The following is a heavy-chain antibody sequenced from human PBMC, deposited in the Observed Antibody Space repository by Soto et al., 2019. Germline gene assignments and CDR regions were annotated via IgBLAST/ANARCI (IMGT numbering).Heavy chain of an antibody. CDR2: IYSSGST. J-gene: IGHJ5*02. D-gene: IGHD3-3*01. V-gene: IGHV4-4*07. CDR3: ARGQRFSDWFDT. Sequence: PSETLSLTFTVSGGAITSYYWTWIRQPAGKGLEWIGRIYSSGSTKYNPSLQSRISMSLDTPKNQFSLTLASVTAADTAVYYGARGQRFSDWFDTWGQGTLVTVYS. CDR1: GGAITSYY.